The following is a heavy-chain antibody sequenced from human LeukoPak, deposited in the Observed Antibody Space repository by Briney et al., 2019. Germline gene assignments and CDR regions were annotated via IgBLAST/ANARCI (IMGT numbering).Heavy chain of an antibody. D-gene: IGHD5-18*01. J-gene: IGHJ4*02. CDR1: GFTFSSYS. CDR3: ARDGYEGRDY. V-gene: IGHV3-48*01. Sequence: PGGSLRLSCAASGFTFSSYSMKWVRQAPGKGLEWVSYISSTSSTIYYADSVKGRFTISRDNAKNSLYLQMNSLRAEDTAVYYCARDGYEGRDYWGQGTLVTVSS. CDR2: ISSTSSTI.